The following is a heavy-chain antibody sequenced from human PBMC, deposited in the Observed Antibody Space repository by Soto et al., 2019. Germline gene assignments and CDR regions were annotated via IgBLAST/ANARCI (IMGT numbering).Heavy chain of an antibody. J-gene: IGHJ4*02. D-gene: IGHD1-20*01. Sequence: QVPLVQSGAEVKKPGASVKVSCKTSGYSFTNYDVNWVRQATGQGLEWMGWMSPRRGNTAYAQKFQGRVAMTRNTSISTAYLELSSLTSEDTAVYYCASGAYNWNDYAYWGQGTLVSVSS. CDR2: MSPRRGNT. CDR1: GYSFTNYD. V-gene: IGHV1-8*01. CDR3: ASGAYNWNDYAY.